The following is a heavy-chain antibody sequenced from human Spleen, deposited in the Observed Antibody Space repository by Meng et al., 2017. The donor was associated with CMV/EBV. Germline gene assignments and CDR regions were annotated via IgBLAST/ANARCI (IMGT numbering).Heavy chain of an antibody. D-gene: IGHD5-24*01. CDR2: INPSGGST. J-gene: IGHJ5*02. CDR1: GYTFAIYY. Sequence: QVQLRQSGAAVKKPRASVKPSCKAAGYTFAIYYMHWVRQAPGQGLGWMGIINPSGGSTSYAQKFQGRVTMTRDTSTSTVYMELSSLRSEDTAVYYCARVRRDGYTNWFDPWGQGTLVTVSS. CDR3: ARVRRDGYTNWFDP. V-gene: IGHV1-46*01.